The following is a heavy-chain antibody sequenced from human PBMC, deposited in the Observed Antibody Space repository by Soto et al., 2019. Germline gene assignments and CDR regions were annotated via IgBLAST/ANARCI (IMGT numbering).Heavy chain of an antibody. CDR3: ARGSTIVRGAPSWFDP. V-gene: IGHV1-69*02. J-gene: IGHJ5*02. CDR2: IIPIAAIA. Sequence: QVQLVQSGAEVKKPGSSVKVSCKASGGTFSRYTINWVRQAPGQGLEWMGRIIPIAAIANYTQKFQGRVTINVDKSSTTAYMELRSLRSDDTAVYYCARGSTIVRGAPSWFDPWGQGTLVTVSS. D-gene: IGHD3-10*01. CDR1: GGTFSRYT.